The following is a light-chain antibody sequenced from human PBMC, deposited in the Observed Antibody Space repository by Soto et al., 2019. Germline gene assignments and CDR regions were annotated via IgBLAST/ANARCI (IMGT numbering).Light chain of an antibody. CDR2: GAS. CDR3: QQYGSSPIT. V-gene: IGKV3-20*01. J-gene: IGKJ5*01. CDR1: QSVSSY. Sequence: EIVLTQSPGTLSLSPGERATLSCRASQSVSSYLAWYQQKPGQAPRLLIYGASSRATGIPDRFSGSGSGTGFTLTISRLEPEDFAVYYCQQYGSSPITFGQGTRLEIK.